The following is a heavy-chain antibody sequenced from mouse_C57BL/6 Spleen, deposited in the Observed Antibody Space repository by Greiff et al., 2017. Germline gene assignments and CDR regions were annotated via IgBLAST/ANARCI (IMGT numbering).Heavy chain of an antibody. Sequence: QVQLQQSGAELARPGASVKLSCKASGYTFTSYGISWVKQRTGQGLEWIGEIYPRSGNTYYNEKFKGKATLTADKSSSTAYMALRSLTSEDSAVYFCAREEEINYYGRVPFDYWGQGTTLTVSS. J-gene: IGHJ2*01. D-gene: IGHD1-1*01. CDR3: AREEEINYYGRVPFDY. CDR1: GYTFTSYG. CDR2: IYPRSGNT. V-gene: IGHV1-81*01.